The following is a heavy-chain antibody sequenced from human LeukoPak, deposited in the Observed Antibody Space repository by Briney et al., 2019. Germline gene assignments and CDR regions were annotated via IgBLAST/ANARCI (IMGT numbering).Heavy chain of an antibody. J-gene: IGHJ6*03. D-gene: IGHD3-16*01. V-gene: IGHV4-59*11. CDR2: IYYSGST. CDR1: GGSISSHY. CDR3: ARVQVTSSYYYYYMDV. Sequence: SETLSLTCTVSGGSISSHYWSWLRQPPGKGLEWIGYIYYSGSTNYNPSLKSRVTISVDTSKNQFSLKLSSVTAADTAVYYCARVQVTSSYYYYYMDVWGKGTTVTVSS.